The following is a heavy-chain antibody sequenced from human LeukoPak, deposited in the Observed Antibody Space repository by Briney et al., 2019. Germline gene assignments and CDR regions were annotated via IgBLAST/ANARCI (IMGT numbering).Heavy chain of an antibody. V-gene: IGHV4-59*01. CDR2: IYYSGST. D-gene: IGHD3-16*02. Sequence: SETLFLTCTVSGGSISSYYWSWIRQPPGKGLEWIGYIYYSGSTNYNPSLKSRVTISVDTSKNQFSLKLSSVTAADTAVYYCARDRDTQGVINRSYWYFDLWGRGTLVTVSS. J-gene: IGHJ2*01. CDR3: ARDRDTQGVINRSYWYFDL. CDR1: GGSISSYY.